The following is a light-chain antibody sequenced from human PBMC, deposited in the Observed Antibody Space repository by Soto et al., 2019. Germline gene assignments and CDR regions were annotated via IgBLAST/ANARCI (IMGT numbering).Light chain of an antibody. CDR2: KGT. Sequence: DIQMPQSPSTLSAFFGAKVAITCRASDSIVPWGAWNQKKQGKAPKLLIFKGTDLADEVPSRFAGSGSGTDFTLTITRLQTDDFATYYCQHYNSFSRTFGQGTKV. V-gene: IGKV1-5*03. CDR1: DSIVPW. J-gene: IGKJ1*01. CDR3: QHYNSFSRT.